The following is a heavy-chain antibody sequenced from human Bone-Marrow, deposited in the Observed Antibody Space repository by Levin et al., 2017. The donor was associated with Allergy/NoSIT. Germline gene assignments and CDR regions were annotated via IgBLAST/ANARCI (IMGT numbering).Heavy chain of an antibody. J-gene: IGHJ5*02. CDR3: ATNSAFCGNDCYIS. V-gene: IGHV4-31*03. D-gene: IGHD2-21*02. CDR2: VHYSGST. CDR1: GVSVTSRPYY. Sequence: SETLSLTCTVSGVSVTSRPYYWNWIRQHPEKGLEWIGFVHYSGSTSYNPSLKSRAMISLDTSKNQFSLNLRSVTAADTAVYYCATNSAFCGNDCYISWGQGRLVAVFS.